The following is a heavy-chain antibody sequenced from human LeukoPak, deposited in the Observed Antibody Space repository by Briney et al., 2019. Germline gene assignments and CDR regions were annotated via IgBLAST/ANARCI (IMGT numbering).Heavy chain of an antibody. CDR1: GFTFSNYG. CDR2: ISGSGGST. V-gene: IGHV3-23*01. D-gene: IGHD3-10*01. Sequence: GGSLRLSCAASGFTFSNYGMNWVRQAPGKGLEWVSGISGSGGSTYYGDSVKGRFTISRDKSKNTLYLQMNSLRAADTAVYYCAKVYYDSGSYYSSFDYWGRGTLVTVSS. CDR3: AKVYYDSGSYYSSFDY. J-gene: IGHJ4*02.